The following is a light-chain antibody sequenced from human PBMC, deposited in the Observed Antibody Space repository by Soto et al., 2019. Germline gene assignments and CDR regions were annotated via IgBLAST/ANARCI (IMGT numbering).Light chain of an antibody. Sequence: EIVLTQSPAILSLSPGERATLSCRASQSVSIYLAWYQQKPGQAPRLLIYDASNRATGIPARFSGSGSGTDFTLTISILELEDFAVYYCHERFSWPLLTFGGGTKVDIK. CDR2: DAS. J-gene: IGKJ4*01. V-gene: IGKV3-11*01. CDR3: HERFSWPLLT. CDR1: QSVSIY.